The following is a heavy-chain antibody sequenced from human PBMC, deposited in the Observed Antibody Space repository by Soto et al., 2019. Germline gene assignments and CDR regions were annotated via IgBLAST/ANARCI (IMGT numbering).Heavy chain of an antibody. Sequence: ASVKVSCKASGYTFTSYGISWVRQAPGQGLEWMGWISAYNGNTNYAQKLQGRVTMTTDTSTSTAYVELRSLRSDDTAVYYCAGAGGSIAAAGSFDYWGQGNPVTVSS. CDR1: GYTFTSYG. CDR2: ISAYNGNT. D-gene: IGHD6-13*01. CDR3: AGAGGSIAAAGSFDY. V-gene: IGHV1-18*04. J-gene: IGHJ4*02.